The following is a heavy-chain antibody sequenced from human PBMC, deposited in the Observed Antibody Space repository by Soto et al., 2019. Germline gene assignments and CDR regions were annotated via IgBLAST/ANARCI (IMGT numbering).Heavy chain of an antibody. CDR3: ARDFIATVVTGGYYGMDV. J-gene: IGHJ6*02. V-gene: IGHV1-69*01. Sequence: QVQLVQSGAEVKKPGSSVKVSCKASGGTFSSYAISWVRQAPGQGLEWMGGIIPIFGTANYAQKFQGRVRITADESMSTAYMELSSLRSEDTAVYYCARDFIATVVTGGYYGMDVWGQGTTVTVSS. CDR1: GGTFSSYA. CDR2: IIPIFGTA. D-gene: IGHD4-17*01.